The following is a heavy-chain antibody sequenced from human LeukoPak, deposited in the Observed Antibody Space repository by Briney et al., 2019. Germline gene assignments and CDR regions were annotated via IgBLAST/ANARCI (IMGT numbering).Heavy chain of an antibody. Sequence: TGGSLRLSCAASGFTFRGSAMHWVRQAPGKGLEWVAVTSYDGRNKYYADSAKGRFTISRDNSENTLYLQMNSLRPEDTAVYYCARDGYGLDTPMVSTNFDYWGQGTLVTVSS. J-gene: IGHJ4*02. D-gene: IGHD5-18*01. V-gene: IGHV3-30*04. CDR3: ARDGYGLDTPMVSTNFDY. CDR2: TSYDGRNK. CDR1: GFTFRGSA.